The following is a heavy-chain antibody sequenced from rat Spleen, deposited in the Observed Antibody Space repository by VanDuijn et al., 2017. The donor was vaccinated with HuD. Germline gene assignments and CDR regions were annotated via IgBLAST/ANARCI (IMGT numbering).Heavy chain of an antibody. Sequence: QVQLKESGPGLVQPSQTLSLTCTVSGFSLFSYGVSWVRQPPGKGLEWMGGIWGDGSTKYNSALKSRLSISRDTSKSQVFLKMNSLQTEDTAIYFCTSPFRWFAYWGQGTLVTVSS. CDR1: GFSLFSYG. CDR3: TSPFRWFAY. J-gene: IGHJ3*01. V-gene: IGHV2-13*01. CDR2: IWGDGST.